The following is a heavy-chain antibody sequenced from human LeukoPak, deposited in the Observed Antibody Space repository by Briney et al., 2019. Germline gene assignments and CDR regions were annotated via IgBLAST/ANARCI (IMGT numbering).Heavy chain of an antibody. CDR1: GSTVSSNY. J-gene: IGHJ4*02. CDR3: SGSGSLNPTPYYFDY. D-gene: IGHD3-10*01. Sequence: GGSLRLSCAASGSTVSSNYMSWVRRAPGKGLEWVSVIYSGGSTYYADSVKGRFTISRDNSKNTLYLQMNSLRAEDTAVYYCSGSGSLNPTPYYFDYWGQGTLVTVSS. V-gene: IGHV3-53*01. CDR2: IYSGGST.